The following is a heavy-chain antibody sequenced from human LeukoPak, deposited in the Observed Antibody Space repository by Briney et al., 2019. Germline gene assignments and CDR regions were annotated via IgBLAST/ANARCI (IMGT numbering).Heavy chain of an antibody. CDR2: IYTSGST. CDR3: ASSSALYGDPAILDY. D-gene: IGHD4-17*01. Sequence: SETLSLTCTVSGGSLSSYYRSWIRQPAGKGLEWIGRIYTSGSTNYNPSLKSRVTMSVDTSKNQFSLKLSSVTAADTAVYYCASSSALYGDPAILDYWGQGTLVTVSS. V-gene: IGHV4-4*07. J-gene: IGHJ4*02. CDR1: GGSLSSYY.